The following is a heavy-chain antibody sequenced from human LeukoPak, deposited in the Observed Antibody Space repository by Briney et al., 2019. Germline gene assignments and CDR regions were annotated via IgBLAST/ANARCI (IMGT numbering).Heavy chain of an antibody. CDR1: RGTISGSSYH. V-gene: IGHV4-39*01. CDR3: ARGTYISTRWYYFDN. Sequence: SETLSLTCTVARGTISGSSYHWGWIRQPPGKGLEWIGNMYYTGTTYYNPSLKSRVTISVDSSKNQFSLKLISVTAIDTAVYYCARGTYISTRWYYFDNWGQGALVTVSS. CDR2: MYYTGTT. J-gene: IGHJ4*02. D-gene: IGHD6-13*01.